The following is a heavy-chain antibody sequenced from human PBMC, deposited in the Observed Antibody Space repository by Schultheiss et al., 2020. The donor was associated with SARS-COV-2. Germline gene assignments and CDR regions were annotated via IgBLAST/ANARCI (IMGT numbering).Heavy chain of an antibody. CDR2: INPNSGGT. D-gene: IGHD3-3*01. V-gene: IGHV1-2*02. CDR3: ARGRRGFLEWLDYYYGMDV. J-gene: IGHJ6*02. Sequence: ASVKVSCKASGYTFTGYYMHWVRQAPGQGLEWMGWINPNSGGTNYAQKFQGRVTMTRDTSISTAYMELSRLRSDDTAVYYCARGRRGFLEWLDYYYGMDVWGQGTTVTVSS. CDR1: GYTFTGYY.